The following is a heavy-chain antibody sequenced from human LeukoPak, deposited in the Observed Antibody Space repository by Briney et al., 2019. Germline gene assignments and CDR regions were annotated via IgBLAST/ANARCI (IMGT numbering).Heavy chain of an antibody. CDR3: ARGRTADYYQYYMDV. J-gene: IGHJ6*03. CDR2: IYISGTT. V-gene: IGHV4-61*02. CDR1: GGSVSSGSYY. D-gene: IGHD5-18*01. Sequence: SETLSFTCTVSGGSVSSGSYYWTWIRQTAGKELEWIGRIYISGTTNYNPSLKSRVTISLDTSKNQFSLKLSSVTAADTAVYYCARGRTADYYQYYMDVWGTGTTVTVSS.